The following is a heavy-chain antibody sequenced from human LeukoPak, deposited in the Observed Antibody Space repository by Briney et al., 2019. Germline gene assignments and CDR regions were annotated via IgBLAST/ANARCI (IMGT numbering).Heavy chain of an antibody. CDR2: IYHSGST. CDR1: GYSISSGYY. J-gene: IGHJ4*01. D-gene: IGHD3-10*01. CDR3: ARDPGYYGSGSYYCFDY. Sequence: PSETLSLTCTVSGYSISSGYYWGWIRQPPGKGLEWVGSIYHSGSTYYNPSLKSRVTISVDTSKNQFSLKLSSVTAADTAVYYCARDPGYYGSGSYYCFDYWGHGTLVTVSS. V-gene: IGHV4-38-2*02.